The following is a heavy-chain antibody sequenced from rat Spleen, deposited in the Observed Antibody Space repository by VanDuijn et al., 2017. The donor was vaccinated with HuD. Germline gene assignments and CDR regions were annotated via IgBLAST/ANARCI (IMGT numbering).Heavy chain of an antibody. CDR3: ARQNGYNPYYFDY. D-gene: IGHD1-9*01. J-gene: IGHJ2*01. CDR1: GFTFSNYY. Sequence: EVQVVESGGGLVQPGRSLKLSCAASGFTFSNYYMAWVRQAPTKGLEWVASISTGGGNTYYRDSVKGRFTISRDNAKSTLYLQMDSLRSEDTATYYCARQNGYNPYYFDYWGQGVMVTVSS. CDR2: ISTGGGNT. V-gene: IGHV5-25*01.